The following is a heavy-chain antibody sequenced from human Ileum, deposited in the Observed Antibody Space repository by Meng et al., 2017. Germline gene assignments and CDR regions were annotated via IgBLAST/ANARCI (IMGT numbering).Heavy chain of an antibody. V-gene: IGHV4-31*03. D-gene: IGHD1-1*01. CDR1: GGSISSGGYY. CDR3: ARGGTAYFDY. CDR2: IYDSGST. J-gene: IGHJ4*02. Sequence: QVQLQESGPGLVKPSQTLSLTCTVSGGSISSGGYYWSWIRQHPGKGLEWIGYIYDSGSTYYNPSLKSRIAISGDTSENQFSLNLSSVTAADTAVYYCARGGTAYFDYWGQGTLVTVSS.